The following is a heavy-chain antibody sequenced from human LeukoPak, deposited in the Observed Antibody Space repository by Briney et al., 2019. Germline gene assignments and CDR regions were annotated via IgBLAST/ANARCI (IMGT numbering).Heavy chain of an antibody. CDR1: GGTFSSYA. V-gene: IGHV1-69*01. Sequence: SVKVSCKASGGTFSSYAISWVRQAPGQGLEWMGGIIPIFGTANYAQKFQGRVTITADESKSTAYMELSSLRSEDTAVYYCASHDYGDYVPDYWGQGTLVTVSS. J-gene: IGHJ4*02. D-gene: IGHD4-17*01. CDR2: IIPIFGTA. CDR3: ASHDYGDYVPDY.